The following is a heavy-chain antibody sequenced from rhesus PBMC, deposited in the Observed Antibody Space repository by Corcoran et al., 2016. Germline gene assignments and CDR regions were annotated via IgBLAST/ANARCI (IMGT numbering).Heavy chain of an antibody. V-gene: IGHV4S10*01. CDR2: IYGSSPNS. D-gene: IGHD6-43*01. Sequence: QVQLQESGPGVVKPSETLSLTCAVSGCSIRDSYRWSWIRQSPGKGLEWIGYIYGSSPNSNYNPSLKSRVTISKDTSKNQFSLKLTSVTVADTAVYYCARGGSTYWASFDFWGQGLRVTVSS. CDR1: GCSIRDSYR. J-gene: IGHJ3*01. CDR3: ARGGSTYWASFDF.